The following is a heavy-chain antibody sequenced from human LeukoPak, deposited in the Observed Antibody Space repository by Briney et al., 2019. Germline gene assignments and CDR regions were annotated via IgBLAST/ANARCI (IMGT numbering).Heavy chain of an antibody. CDR1: GFSFSSYA. CDR2: ITGSGSST. CDR3: VKAGGSYIFPH. V-gene: IGHV3-23*01. D-gene: IGHD1-26*01. J-gene: IGHJ4*02. Sequence: PGGSLRLSCAASGFSFSSYAMSWVRQAPGKGLEWVSTITGSGSSTYYADSVKGRFTISRDNSKNTLYLQMNSLRAEDTAVYYCVKAGGSYIFPHWGQGTLVTVSS.